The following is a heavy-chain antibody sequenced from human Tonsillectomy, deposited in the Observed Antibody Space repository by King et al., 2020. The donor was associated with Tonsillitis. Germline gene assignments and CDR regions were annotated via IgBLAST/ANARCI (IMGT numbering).Heavy chain of an antibody. CDR2: IKEDGSED. D-gene: IGHD3-22*01. J-gene: IGHJ3*02. CDR1: GFTLSSYW. V-gene: IGHV3-7*03. CDR3: ARYYDGSDYHGVFDM. Sequence: VQLVESGGGLVQPGGSLRLSCAASGFTLSSYWMTWVRQAPGKGLEWVADIKEDGSEDQYVDSVKGRFTISRDNGKNSLYLQMNNLRAEDTAVYFCARYYDGSDYHGVFDMWGQGTMVTVSS.